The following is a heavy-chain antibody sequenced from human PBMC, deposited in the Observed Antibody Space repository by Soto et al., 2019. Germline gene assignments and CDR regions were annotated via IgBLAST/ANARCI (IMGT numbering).Heavy chain of an antibody. Sequence: EVQLLESGGGLVQPGGSLRLSCAASGFTFNNYAMTWVRQAAGKGLEWVSAISGGGDTTSYADAVKGRFTVSRDGSKNTLDLQMRSLRAEDTALYYCAKGRGGSGSLTPRVDFWGQGTLVTVSS. CDR3: AKGRGGSGSLTPRVDF. V-gene: IGHV3-23*01. CDR1: GFTFNNYA. J-gene: IGHJ4*02. CDR2: ISGGGDTT. D-gene: IGHD3-10*01.